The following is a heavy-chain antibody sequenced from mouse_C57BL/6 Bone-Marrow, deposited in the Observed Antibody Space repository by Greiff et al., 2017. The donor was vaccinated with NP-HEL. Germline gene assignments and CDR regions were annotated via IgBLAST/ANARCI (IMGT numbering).Heavy chain of an antibody. D-gene: IGHD2-3*01. CDR1: GYTFTDYY. V-gene: IGHV1-76*01. J-gene: IGHJ1*03. CDR2: IYPGSGNT. Sequence: VQLQQSGAELVRPGASVKLSCKASGYTFTDYYINWVKQRPGQGLEWIARIYPGSGNTYYNEKFKGKATLTAEKSSSTAYMQLSSLTSEDSAVYFCARDGYPWYFDVWGTGTTVTVSS. CDR3: ARDGYPWYFDV.